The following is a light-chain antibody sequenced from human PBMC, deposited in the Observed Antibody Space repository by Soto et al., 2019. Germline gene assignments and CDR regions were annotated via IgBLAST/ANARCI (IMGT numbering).Light chain of an antibody. J-gene: IGKJ2*01. CDR2: RAS. Sequence: EIVMTQSPATLSVSPGGSATLSCRASQHVSSNFAWYRQKPGQAPTLLIYRASTRATGIPARFSGSGSGTEFTLTISSLQYEDFAVYYWQQYNNWPYTFGQGTKLEIK. V-gene: IGKV3-15*01. CDR1: QHVSSN. CDR3: QQYNNWPYT.